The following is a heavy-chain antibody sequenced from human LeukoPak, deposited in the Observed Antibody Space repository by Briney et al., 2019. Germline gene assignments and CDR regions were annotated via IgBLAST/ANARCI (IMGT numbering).Heavy chain of an antibody. CDR1: GFTFSNAW. V-gene: IGHV3-21*01. J-gene: IGHJ4*02. CDR2: ISSSSSYI. Sequence: GGSLRLSCAASGFTFSNAWMNWVRQAPGKGLEWVSSISSSSSYIYYADSVKGRFTISRDNAKNSLYLQMNSLRAEDTAVYYCASLNYYDSSGPQANWGQGTLVTVSS. CDR3: ASLNYYDSSGPQAN. D-gene: IGHD3-22*01.